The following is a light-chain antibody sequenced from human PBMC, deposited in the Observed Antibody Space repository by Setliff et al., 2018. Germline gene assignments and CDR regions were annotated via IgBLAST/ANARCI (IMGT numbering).Light chain of an antibody. CDR2: DVR. J-gene: IGLJ1*01. V-gene: IGLV2-11*01. CDR1: SSDVGAYNY. CDR3: CSYVRGSAYV. Sequence: QSALTQPRSVSGSPGRSVTISCTGTSSDVGAYNYVSWYQQHPGKVPKLMIYDVRKRPSGVSNRFSGSKSGKAASLTISGLQAEDEADYYCCSYVRGSAYVFGTGTKVTVL.